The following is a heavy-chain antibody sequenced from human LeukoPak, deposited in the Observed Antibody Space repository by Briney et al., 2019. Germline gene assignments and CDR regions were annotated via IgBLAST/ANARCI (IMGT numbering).Heavy chain of an antibody. CDR1: GFTFDDYA. D-gene: IGHD3-22*01. V-gene: IGHV3-9*03. CDR2: ISWKSGSI. Sequence: GGSLRLSCAASGFTFDDYAMHWVRQAPGKGLEWVSGISWKSGSIGYADSVKGRFTISRDDAKDSLFLQMNSLRVEDMALYYCAKSTYYFDSSGHYDMYYFDYWGQGTLVTVSS. J-gene: IGHJ4*02. CDR3: AKSTYYFDSSGHYDMYYFDY.